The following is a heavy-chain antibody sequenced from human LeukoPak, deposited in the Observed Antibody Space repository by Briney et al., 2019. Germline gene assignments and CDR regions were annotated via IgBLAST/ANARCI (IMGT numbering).Heavy chain of an antibody. Sequence: PGGSLRLSCAASGFTFSDYYMSWIRQAPGKGLEWVSYISSSGSTVYYADSVKGRFTISRDNAKNSLYLQMNSLRAEDTAVYYCARGGLTGHYYYYYYMDVWGKGTTVTISS. CDR2: ISSSGSTV. D-gene: IGHD3-9*01. J-gene: IGHJ6*03. CDR1: GFTFSDYY. V-gene: IGHV3-11*01. CDR3: ARGGLTGHYYYYYYMDV.